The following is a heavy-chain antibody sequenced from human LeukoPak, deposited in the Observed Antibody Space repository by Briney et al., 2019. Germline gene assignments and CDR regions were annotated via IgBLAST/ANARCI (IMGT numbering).Heavy chain of an antibody. Sequence: GASVKVSCKASGYTFTSYGISWVRQAPGQGLEWMGWISAYNGNTNYAQKLQGRVTMTTDTSTSTAYMELRSLRSDDTAVYYCARAMTTVTTGPYYYYYYYMDVWGKGTTVTVSS. CDR3: ARAMTTVTTGPYYYYYYYMDV. D-gene: IGHD4-17*01. V-gene: IGHV1-18*01. CDR1: GYTFTSYG. J-gene: IGHJ6*03. CDR2: ISAYNGNT.